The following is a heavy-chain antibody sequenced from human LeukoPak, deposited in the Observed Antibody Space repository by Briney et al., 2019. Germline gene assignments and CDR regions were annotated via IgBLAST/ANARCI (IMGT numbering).Heavy chain of an antibody. CDR3: ARRVSGYDSKSPFDY. CDR1: GGSISSSSYY. D-gene: IGHD5-12*01. Sequence: PSETLSLTCTVSGGSISSSSYYWGWIRQPPGKGLEWIGSIYYSGSTYYNPSLKSRVTISVDTSKNQFSLKLSSVTAADTAVYYCARRVSGYDSKSPFDYWGQGTLVTVSS. V-gene: IGHV4-39*01. J-gene: IGHJ4*02. CDR2: IYYSGST.